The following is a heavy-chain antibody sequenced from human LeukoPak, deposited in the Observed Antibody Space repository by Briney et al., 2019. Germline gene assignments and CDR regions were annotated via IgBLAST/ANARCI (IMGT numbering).Heavy chain of an antibody. D-gene: IGHD7-27*01. CDR1: GGSISVNY. CDR2: NYYSGST. J-gene: IGHJ5*02. V-gene: IGHV4-59*01. Sequence: SETLSLTCTVSGGSISVNYWTWIRQPPGKGLEWIGYNYYSGSTNYNPSLKSRVTISVDTSKNQFSLKLSSVTAADTAVYYCARDLTGDWFDPWGQGTLVTVSS. CDR3: ARDLTGDWFDP.